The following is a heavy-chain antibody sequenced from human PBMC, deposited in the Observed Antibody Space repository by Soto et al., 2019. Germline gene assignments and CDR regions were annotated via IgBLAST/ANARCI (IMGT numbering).Heavy chain of an antibody. Sequence: GESLKISCKGSGYSFTSYWISWVRQMPGKGLEWMGRIDPSDSYTNYSPSCQGHVTISADKSISTAYLQWSSLKASDTAMYYCARHFLPFYYDSSGSPIDYWGQGTLVTVSS. CDR2: IDPSDSYT. J-gene: IGHJ4*02. V-gene: IGHV5-10-1*01. CDR1: GYSFTSYW. D-gene: IGHD3-22*01. CDR3: ARHFLPFYYDSSGSPIDY.